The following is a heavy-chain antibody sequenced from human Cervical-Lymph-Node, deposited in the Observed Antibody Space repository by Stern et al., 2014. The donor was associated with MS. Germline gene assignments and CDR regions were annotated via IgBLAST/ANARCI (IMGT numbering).Heavy chain of an antibody. V-gene: IGHV5-51*01. CDR2: YPGDSDT. CDR3: VRRRDSGGYDTFDI. J-gene: IGHJ3*02. D-gene: IGHD3-22*01. CDR1: GYSFSNFW. Sequence: EDQLVESGAEVKKPGESLKISCKTSGYSFSNFWIGWVRQIYPGDSDTTYSPSFQGQVTISADESISTAYLQWRSLKASDTAMYYCVRRRDSGGYDTFDIWGQGTMLIVSS.